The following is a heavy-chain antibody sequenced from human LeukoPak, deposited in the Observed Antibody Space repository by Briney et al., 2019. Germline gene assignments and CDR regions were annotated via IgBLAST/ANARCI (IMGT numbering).Heavy chain of an antibody. V-gene: IGHV3-23*01. J-gene: IGHJ4*02. Sequence: GGSLKLSCAASGFTFSSYAMSWVRQAPGKGLEWVSAISGSGGSTYYADSVKGRFTISRDNSKNTLYLQMNSLRAEDTAVYYCAKSGPSIAARPHRGYFDYWGQGTLVTVSS. CDR3: AKSGPSIAARPHRGYFDY. CDR1: GFTFSSYA. CDR2: ISGSGGST. D-gene: IGHD6-6*01.